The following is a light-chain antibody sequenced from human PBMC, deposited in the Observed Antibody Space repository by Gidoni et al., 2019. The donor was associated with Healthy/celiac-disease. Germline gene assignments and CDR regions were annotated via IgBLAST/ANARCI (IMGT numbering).Light chain of an antibody. CDR1: QSDSSGY. CDR2: GAS. J-gene: IGKJ4*01. Sequence: EIVLTQFPGTLSLSPGERATLSCRASQSDSSGYIVWYQQKPGHAPRLLIYGASSRSTGIPDGFSGSGSGTEFTLTISRLEPEDFAVYYCQQCDSSHLTLGGGTKVEIK. V-gene: IGKV3-20*01. CDR3: QQCDSSHLT.